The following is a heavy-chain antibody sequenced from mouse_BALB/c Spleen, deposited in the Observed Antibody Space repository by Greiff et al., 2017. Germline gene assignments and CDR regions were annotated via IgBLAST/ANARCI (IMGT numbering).Heavy chain of an antibody. CDR1: GFTFNTYA. Sequence: EVKLVESGGGLVQPKGSLKLSCAASGFTFNTYAMNWVRQAPGKGLEWVARIRSKSNNYATYYADSVKDRFTISRDDSQSMLYLQMNNLKTEDTAMYYCVRHSLYDYLFAYWGQGTLVTVSA. CDR3: VRHSLYDYLFAY. V-gene: IGHV10-1*02. J-gene: IGHJ3*01. CDR2: IRSKSNNYAT. D-gene: IGHD2-4*01.